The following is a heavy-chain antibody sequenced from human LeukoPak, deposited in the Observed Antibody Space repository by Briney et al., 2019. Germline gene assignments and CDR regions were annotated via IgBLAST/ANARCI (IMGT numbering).Heavy chain of an antibody. D-gene: IGHD6-19*01. CDR2: INAGNGNT. V-gene: IGHV1-3*01. J-gene: IGHJ4*02. Sequence: ASVKVSCKASGYTFTSFAIHWVRQPPGQRLEWMGWINAGNGNTKFSQHFQGRVSITRDTSASTAYMELSYLRSEDTALYFCARSIVYSSDSDGGYYFDYWGQGTLVTVSS. CDR1: GYTFTSFA. CDR3: ARSIVYSSDSDGGYYFDY.